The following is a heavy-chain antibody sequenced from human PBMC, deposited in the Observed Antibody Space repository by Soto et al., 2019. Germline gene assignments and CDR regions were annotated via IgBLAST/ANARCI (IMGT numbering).Heavy chain of an antibody. V-gene: IGHV1-3*01. J-gene: IGHJ4*02. CDR2: INAGNGNT. CDR3: ARADILTGSLDY. Sequence: ASVKVSCKASGGTFSSYAISWVRQAPGQRLEWMGWINAGNGNTKYSQKFQGRVTITRDTSASTAYMELSSLRSEDTAVYYCARADILTGSLDYWGQGTLVTVSS. D-gene: IGHD3-9*01. CDR1: GGTFSSYA.